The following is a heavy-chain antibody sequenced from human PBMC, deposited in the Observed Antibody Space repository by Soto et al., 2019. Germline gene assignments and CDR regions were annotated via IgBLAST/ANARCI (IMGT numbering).Heavy chain of an antibody. CDR3: ATGLKDASNRPSFDS. CDR1: GFNFSDYY. J-gene: IGHJ4*02. CDR2: ILSLESHK. D-gene: IGHD3-16*01. Sequence: WGSLRLSCSVSGFNFSDYYMNWIRQTPVRGLEWVSSILSLESHKYYAASVMGRFSISRDNAQKSLFLQMNNLRAEDTGIYFCATGLKDASNRPSFDSWGPGTPVTVSS. V-gene: IGHV3-11*01.